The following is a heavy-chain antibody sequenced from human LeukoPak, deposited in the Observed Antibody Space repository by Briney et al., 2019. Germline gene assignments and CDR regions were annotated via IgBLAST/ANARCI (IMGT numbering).Heavy chain of an antibody. V-gene: IGHV1-18*04. CDR1: GYTFTGYY. CDR2: ISTYNGDT. J-gene: IGHJ4*02. D-gene: IGHD2-2*01. CDR3: ALIPYCTTATCYYFDF. Sequence: ASVKVSCKASGYTFTGYYMHWVRQAPGQGLEWMGWISTYNGDTNYAQKLQGRVTTTADTSTSTTYMELRSLRSDDTAVYYCALIPYCTTATCYYFDFWGQGTLVTVSS.